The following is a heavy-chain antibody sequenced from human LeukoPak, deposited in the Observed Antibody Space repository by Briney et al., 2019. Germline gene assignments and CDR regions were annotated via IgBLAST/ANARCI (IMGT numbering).Heavy chain of an antibody. D-gene: IGHD3-10*01. CDR2: ISYDGSNK. V-gene: IGHV3-30*18. CDR3: AKKGPLWFRELLTKYYMDV. CDR1: GSTFSSYG. Sequence: PGGSLRFSCAVSGSTFSSYGMHWVRQAPGKGLEWVAVISYDGSNKYYADSVKGRFTISRDNSKNTLYLQMNSLRAEDTAVYYCAKKGPLWFRELLTKYYMDVWGKGTTVTVSS. J-gene: IGHJ6*03.